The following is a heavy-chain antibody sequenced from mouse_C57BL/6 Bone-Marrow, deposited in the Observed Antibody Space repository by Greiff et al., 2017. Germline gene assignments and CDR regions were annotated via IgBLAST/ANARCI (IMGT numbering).Heavy chain of an antibody. CDR3: AKTHLLRLLLFDY. Sequence: VQLQQSGAELARPGASVKMSCKASGYTFTSYTMHWVKQRPGQGLEWIGYINPSSGYTKYNQKFKDKATLTADKSSSTAYMQLSSLTSEDSAVYYCAKTHLLRLLLFDYWGQGTTLTVSS. J-gene: IGHJ2*01. V-gene: IGHV1-4*01. CDR1: GYTFTSYT. D-gene: IGHD2-4*01. CDR2: INPSSGYT.